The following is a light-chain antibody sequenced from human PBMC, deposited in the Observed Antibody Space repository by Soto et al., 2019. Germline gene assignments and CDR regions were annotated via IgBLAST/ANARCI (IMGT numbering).Light chain of an antibody. CDR3: MSFTSSNTYV. J-gene: IGLJ1*01. CDR1: SSDVGAYNF. CDR2: DVA. Sequence: QSVLTQPASVSGSPGQSITISCTGTSSDVGAYNFVSWYQHYPDKAPKVVIYDVANRPSGVSYRFSASKSGNTASLTISGLQAEDEADYYCMSFTSSNTYVFGTGTKVTVL. V-gene: IGLV2-14*03.